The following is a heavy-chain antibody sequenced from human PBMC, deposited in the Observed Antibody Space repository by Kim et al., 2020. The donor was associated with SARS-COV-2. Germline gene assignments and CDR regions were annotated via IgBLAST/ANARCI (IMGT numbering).Heavy chain of an antibody. D-gene: IGHD6-13*01. V-gene: IGHV4-59*01. Sequence: SETLSLTCTVSGGSISSYYWSWIRQPPGKGLEWIGYIYYSGSTNYNPSLKSRVTISVDTSKNQFSLKLSSVTAADTAVYYCAREVRGIAAAGMYNWFDPWSQGTLVTVSS. CDR1: GGSISSYY. CDR3: AREVRGIAAAGMYNWFDP. J-gene: IGHJ5*02. CDR2: IYYSGST.